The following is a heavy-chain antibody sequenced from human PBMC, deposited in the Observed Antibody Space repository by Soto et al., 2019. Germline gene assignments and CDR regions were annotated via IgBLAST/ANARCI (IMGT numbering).Heavy chain of an antibody. V-gene: IGHV3-53*01. J-gene: IGHJ6*02. D-gene: IGHD3-3*01. CDR3: ARSESGTGGWLLWAYYGMDV. CDR2: IYSGGST. Sequence: PGGSLRLSCAASGFTVSSNYMSWVRQAPGKGLEWVSVIYSGGSTYYADSVKGRFTISRDNSKNTLYLQMNSLRAEDTAVYYCARSESGTGGWLLWAYYGMDVWGQGTTVTTSS. CDR1: GFTVSSNY.